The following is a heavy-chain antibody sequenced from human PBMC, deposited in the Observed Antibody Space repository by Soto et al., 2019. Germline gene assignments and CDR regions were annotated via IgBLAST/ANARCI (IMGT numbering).Heavy chain of an antibody. D-gene: IGHD6-19*01. CDR2: ISAYNGNT. CDR3: ARQEAVAGTLDY. Sequence: ASVKVSCKASGYSFTSYGISWVRQAPGQGLELMGWISAYNGNTNYAQKLQCRVTMTTDTSTSTAYMELRSLRSDDTAVYYCARQEAVAGTLDYWGQGTLVTVSS. CDR1: GYSFTSYG. V-gene: IGHV1-18*01. J-gene: IGHJ4*02.